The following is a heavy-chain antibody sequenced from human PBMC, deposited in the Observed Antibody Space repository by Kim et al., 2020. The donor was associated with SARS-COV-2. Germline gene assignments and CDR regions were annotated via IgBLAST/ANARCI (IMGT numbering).Heavy chain of an antibody. D-gene: IGHD6-25*01. V-gene: IGHV3-23*01. J-gene: IGHJ4*02. Sequence: YYADSVKGRFTISRDISKNTLYLQMNSMRAEDTGVYYCAKDWPSSGSKDYWGQGTLVTVSS. CDR3: AKDWPSSGSKDY.